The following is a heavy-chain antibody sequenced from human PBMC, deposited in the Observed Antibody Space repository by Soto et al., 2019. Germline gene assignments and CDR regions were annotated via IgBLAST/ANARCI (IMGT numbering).Heavy chain of an antibody. CDR3: ARGTTVTTSIY. CDR1: GGALGSSA. Sequence: GTPAKATCKDRGGALGSSAISWVQQDHRQGLEWMGGIIPIFGTANYAQKCQGRVTITADESTSTAYMELSSLRSEDTAVYYCARGTTVTTSIYWGQGTLVIGSS. J-gene: IGHJ4*02. D-gene: IGHD4-4*01. V-gene: IGHV1-69*13. CDR2: IIPIFGTA.